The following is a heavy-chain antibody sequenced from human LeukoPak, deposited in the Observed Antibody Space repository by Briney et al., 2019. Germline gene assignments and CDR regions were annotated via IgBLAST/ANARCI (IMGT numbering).Heavy chain of an antibody. CDR1: GYTFTSYY. Sequence: ASVKVSCKASGYTFTSYYMHWVRQAPGQGLEWIGRINPSGGSTSYAQKFQGRVTVTRDMSTSTVYMELSSLRSEDTAVYYCARDNGVVPAATYFDYWGQGTLVTVSS. CDR3: ARDNGVVPAATYFDY. CDR2: INPSGGST. J-gene: IGHJ4*02. V-gene: IGHV1-46*01. D-gene: IGHD2-2*01.